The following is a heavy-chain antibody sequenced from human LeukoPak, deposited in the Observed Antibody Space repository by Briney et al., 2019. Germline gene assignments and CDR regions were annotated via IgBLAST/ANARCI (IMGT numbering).Heavy chain of an antibody. CDR2: IWYDGSNK. J-gene: IGHJ4*02. D-gene: IGHD4-11*01. V-gene: IGHV3-33*06. CDR1: GFTFNTYG. Sequence: GGSLRLSCAASGFTFNTYGMHWVRQPPGKGLEWVAVIWYDGSNKYYADSVKGRFTISRDDSKNTLYLQMSSLRAEDTAVYYCAKRHSDYFFDYWGQGTLVTVSS. CDR3: AKRHSDYFFDY.